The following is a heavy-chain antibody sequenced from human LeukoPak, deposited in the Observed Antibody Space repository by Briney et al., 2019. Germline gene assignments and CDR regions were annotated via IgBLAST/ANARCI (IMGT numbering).Heavy chain of an antibody. CDR2: IIPIFGTA. CDR1: GYTFTSYA. J-gene: IGHJ6*03. Sequence: ASVKVSCKASGYTFTSYAMNWVRQAPGQGLEWMGGIIPIFGTANYAQKFQGRVTITTDESTSTAYMELSSLRSEDTAVYYCASGYCSSTSCFYYYMDVWGKGTTVTVSS. CDR3: ASGYCSSTSCFYYYMDV. V-gene: IGHV1-69*05. D-gene: IGHD2-2*01.